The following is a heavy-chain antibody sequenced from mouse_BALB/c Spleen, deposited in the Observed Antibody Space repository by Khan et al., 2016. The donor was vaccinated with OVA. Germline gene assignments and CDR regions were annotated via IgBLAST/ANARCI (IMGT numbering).Heavy chain of an antibody. J-gene: IGHJ3*01. CDR3: ARSLYGDDPAWFAY. D-gene: IGHD2-2*01. CDR2: ISYDGSN. CDR1: GYSITSGYY. V-gene: IGHV3-6*02. Sequence: EVQLQESGPGLVKPSQSLSLTCSVTGYSITSGYYCNWIRQFPGNKLEWMGYISYDGSNNYNPSLKNRISVTRDTSKNQFFLKLNSVTTEDTATYYCARSLYGDDPAWFAYWGQGTLVTVSA.